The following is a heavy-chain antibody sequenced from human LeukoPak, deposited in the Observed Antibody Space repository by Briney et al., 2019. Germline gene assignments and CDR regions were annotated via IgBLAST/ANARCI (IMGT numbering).Heavy chain of an antibody. V-gene: IGHV3-23*01. J-gene: IGHJ4*02. CDR1: GFPFSSYG. D-gene: IGHD6-13*01. CDR3: AKVGVIEALYYFDY. Sequence: GGSLRLSCDASGFPFSSYGMSWVRQAPGKGLEWVSAISGSGGSTHYADSVKGRFTISRDNSKNTLYLQMNSLRAEDTAVYYCAKVGVIEALYYFDYWGQGTLVTVSS. CDR2: ISGSGGST.